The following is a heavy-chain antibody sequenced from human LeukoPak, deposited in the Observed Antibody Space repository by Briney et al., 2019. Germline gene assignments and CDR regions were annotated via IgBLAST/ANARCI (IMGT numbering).Heavy chain of an antibody. CDR3: AHYSPSDYGSNWSDP. CDR2: FYHSGST. CDR1: GYSITSGDY. V-gene: IGHV4-38-2*02. J-gene: IGHJ5*02. Sequence: SETLSLTCTVSGYSITSGDYWGWIRQPPGKGLEWIGTFYHSGSTYYNPSLKSRVTISTDTSKNQFSLKLSSVTVADTAVYYCAHYSPSDYGSNWSDPWGQGTLVTVSS. D-gene: IGHD4-17*01.